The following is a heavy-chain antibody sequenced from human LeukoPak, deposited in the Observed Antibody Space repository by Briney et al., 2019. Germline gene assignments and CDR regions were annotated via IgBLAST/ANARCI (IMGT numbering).Heavy chain of an antibody. CDR2: IYTSGTT. Sequence: SETLSLTCTVSGGSISSDYWSWIRQPAGKGLEWIGRIYTSGTTNYPPSLKSRVTLSVDTSKNQFSLKLTSVTAADTAVYYCARGTTSRRGFDPWGQGTLVTVSS. V-gene: IGHV4-4*07. CDR3: ARGTTSRRGFDP. D-gene: IGHD2-2*01. J-gene: IGHJ5*02. CDR1: GGSISSDY.